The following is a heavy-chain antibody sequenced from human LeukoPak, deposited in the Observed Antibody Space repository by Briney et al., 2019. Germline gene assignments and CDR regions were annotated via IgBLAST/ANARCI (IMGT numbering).Heavy chain of an antibody. D-gene: IGHD1-26*01. CDR3: AKDLIVEGASDY. V-gene: IGHV3-23*01. CDR2: ISGSGGST. Sequence: SGGSLRLSCAASGFTFSSYAMSWVRQAPGKGLEWVSAISGSGGSTYYADSVKGRSTISRDNSKNTLYLQMNSLRAEDTAVYYCAKDLIVEGASDYWGQGTLVTVSS. CDR1: GFTFSSYA. J-gene: IGHJ4*02.